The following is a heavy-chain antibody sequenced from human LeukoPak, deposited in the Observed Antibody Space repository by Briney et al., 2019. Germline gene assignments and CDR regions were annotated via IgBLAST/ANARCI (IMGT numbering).Heavy chain of an antibody. CDR1: GFTFSSYA. J-gene: IGHJ4*02. CDR2: ISGTGGRT. D-gene: IGHD2-15*01. V-gene: IGHV3-23*01. CDR3: AKAGVLAAIGDYFDY. Sequence: PGGSLRLSCAASGFTFSSYAMSWVRQAPGKGLEWVSVISGTGGRTYYADSVKGRFTISRDNSKNTLYLQMKGLRAEDTAVYYCAKAGVLAAIGDYFDYWGQGTLVTVSS.